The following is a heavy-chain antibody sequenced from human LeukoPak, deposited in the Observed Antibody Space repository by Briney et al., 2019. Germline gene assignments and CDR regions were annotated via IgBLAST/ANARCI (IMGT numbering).Heavy chain of an antibody. CDR3: ARGLAAAGTPYYFDY. CDR1: GGSISSYY. CDR2: IYTSGST. D-gene: IGHD6-13*01. Sequence: SETLSLTCTVSGGSISSYYWSWIRQPPGKGLEWIGYIYTSGSTNYNPSLKSRVTISVDTSKNQFSLKLSSVTAADTAVYYCARGLAAAGTPYYFDYWGQGTLVTVSS. V-gene: IGHV4-4*09. J-gene: IGHJ4*02.